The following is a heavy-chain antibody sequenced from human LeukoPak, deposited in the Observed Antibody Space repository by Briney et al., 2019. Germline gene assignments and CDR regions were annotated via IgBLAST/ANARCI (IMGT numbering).Heavy chain of an antibody. CDR1: GGSISSSDYY. Sequence: SETLSLTCTVSGGSISSSDYYWGWIRQPPGKGLEWIGSIYFGGSTYYNPSLKSRVTISVDTSKNQFSLKLSSVTAADTAVYYCARHPPYDFPNPDFDYWGQGTLVTVSS. CDR3: ARHPPYDFPNPDFDY. J-gene: IGHJ4*02. CDR2: IYFGGST. V-gene: IGHV4-39*01. D-gene: IGHD3-3*01.